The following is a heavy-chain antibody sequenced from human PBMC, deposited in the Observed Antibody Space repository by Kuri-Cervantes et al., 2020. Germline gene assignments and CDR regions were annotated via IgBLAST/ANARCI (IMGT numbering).Heavy chain of an antibody. D-gene: IGHD3-16*01. V-gene: IGHV4-59*01. CDR1: GGSISSYY. CDR2: IYYSGST. J-gene: IGHJ4*02. Sequence: SETLAVTCTVSGGSISSYYWSWIRQLPGKGLEWIGYIYYSGSTNYNPSLKSRVTISVDTSKNQFSLKLSSVTAADTAVYYCARFGGKYGAIDHWGQGTLVTVSS. CDR3: ARFGGKYGAIDH.